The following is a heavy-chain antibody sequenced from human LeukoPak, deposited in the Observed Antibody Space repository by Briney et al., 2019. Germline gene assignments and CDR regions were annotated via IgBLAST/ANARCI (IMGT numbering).Heavy chain of an antibody. CDR1: GGSNRSHY. CDR2: IYKTGSP. CDR3: ARGPYGYFDN. D-gene: IGHD4-17*01. V-gene: IGHV4-59*11. J-gene: IGHJ4*02. Sequence: SETLSLTCTVSGGSNRSHYWTWFRQPPGKGLEWIGYIYKTGSPNYNPSLKSRVTLSLDTPKTQLSLKITSVGAADTAVYYCARGPYGYFDNWGQGILVTVSS.